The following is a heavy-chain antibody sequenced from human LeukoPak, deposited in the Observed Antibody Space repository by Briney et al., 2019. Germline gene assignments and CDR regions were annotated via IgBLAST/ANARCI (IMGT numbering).Heavy chain of an antibody. CDR3: ARDRYSYGYPPRYYFDY. D-gene: IGHD5-18*01. CDR1: GFTFSSYG. Sequence: GGSLRLSCAASGFTFSSYGMHWVRQAPGKGLEWVAVIWHDGSNKYYADSVKGRFTISRDNSKNTLYLQMNSLRAEDTAVYYCARDRYSYGYPPRYYFDYWGQGTLVTVSS. V-gene: IGHV3-33*01. CDR2: IWHDGSNK. J-gene: IGHJ4*02.